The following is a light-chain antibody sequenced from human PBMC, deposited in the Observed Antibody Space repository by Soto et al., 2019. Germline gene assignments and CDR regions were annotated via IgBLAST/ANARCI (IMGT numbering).Light chain of an antibody. CDR1: QSVDSN. CDR3: QQYNNWPLT. V-gene: IGKV3-15*01. CDR2: GAS. J-gene: IGKJ4*01. Sequence: ERVMTQSPVALSVPPGETATLSCRANQSVDSNLAWYQQKPGQAPRLLIYGASTRATGIPARFSGSGSGTEFTLTISSLQSEDFAVYYCQQYNNWPLTFGGGTKVEIK.